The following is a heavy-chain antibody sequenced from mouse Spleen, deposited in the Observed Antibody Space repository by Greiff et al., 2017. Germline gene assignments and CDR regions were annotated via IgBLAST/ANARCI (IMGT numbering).Heavy chain of an antibody. V-gene: IGHV14-3*02. Sequence: SGAELVKPGASVKLSCTASGFNIKDTYMHWVKQRPEQGLEWIGRIDPANGNTKYDPKFQGKATITADTSSNTAYLQLSSLTSEDTAVYYCARSPSDDYVLYYYAMDYWGQGTSVTVSS. J-gene: IGHJ4*01. CDR3: ARSPSDDYVLYYYAMDY. CDR2: IDPANGNT. CDR1: GFNIKDTY. D-gene: IGHD2-4*01.